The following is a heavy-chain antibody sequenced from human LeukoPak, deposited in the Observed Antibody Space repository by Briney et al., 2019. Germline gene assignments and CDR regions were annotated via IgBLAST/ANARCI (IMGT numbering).Heavy chain of an antibody. CDR1: GKTLSELS. CDR2: FDPANGET. Sequence: ASVKVSCKVSGKTLSELSMHWVRQAPGKGHEWMGGFDPANGETIYAQKVQGRVILTEDRSTDTTYMEMSSLRSEDRAVYYCAKGGSNPGRHNSAWGSMDVWGQGTTVTVSS. V-gene: IGHV1-24*01. CDR3: AKGGSNPGRHNSAWGSMDV. D-gene: IGHD3-16*01. J-gene: IGHJ6*02.